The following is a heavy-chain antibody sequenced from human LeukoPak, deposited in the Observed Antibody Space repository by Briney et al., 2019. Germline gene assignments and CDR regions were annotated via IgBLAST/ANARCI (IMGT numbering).Heavy chain of an antibody. D-gene: IGHD5-12*01. J-gene: IGHJ4*02. Sequence: SETLSLTCTVSGASISSYYWSWIRQPPGKGLEWIGRIYYSGSTNYNPSLKSRITISVDTSKNQFSLKVSSVTAADTAVYYCARHPKSGYTGYESDYWGQGTLVIVSS. CDR2: IYYSGST. CDR3: ARHPKSGYTGYESDY. CDR1: GASISSYY. V-gene: IGHV4-59*01.